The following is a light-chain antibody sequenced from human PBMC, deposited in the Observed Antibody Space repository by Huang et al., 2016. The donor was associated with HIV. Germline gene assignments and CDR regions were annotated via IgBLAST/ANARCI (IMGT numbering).Light chain of an antibody. V-gene: IGKV1D-13*01. CDR2: DAS. J-gene: IGKJ4*01. CDR3: QQFDNFRLT. Sequence: AIQLTQSPSSLSASVGNRVTITCRASQDISSALDWYQHKPGKAPKLLIYDASTLESGVPSRFSGSGSGTDFTLTISSLQPEDFATYYCQQFDNFRLTFGGGTKVEIE. CDR1: QDISSA.